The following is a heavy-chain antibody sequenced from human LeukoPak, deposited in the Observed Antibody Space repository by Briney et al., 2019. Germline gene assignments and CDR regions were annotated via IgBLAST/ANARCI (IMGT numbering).Heavy chain of an antibody. V-gene: IGHV3-30*02. CDR3: AKGLTIPFNYFDY. D-gene: IGHD3-3*01. CDR2: IRYDGSNK. J-gene: IGHJ4*02. CDR1: GFIFSTYG. Sequence: GGSLRLSCAASGFIFSTYGMHWVRQAPGKGLEWVAFIRYDGSNKYYADSVKGRFTISRDNSKNTLYLQMNSLRAEDTAVYYCAKGLTIPFNYFDYWGQGTLVTVSS.